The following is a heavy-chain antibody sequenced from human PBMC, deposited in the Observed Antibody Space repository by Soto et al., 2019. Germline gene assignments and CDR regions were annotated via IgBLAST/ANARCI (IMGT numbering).Heavy chain of an antibody. J-gene: IGHJ5*02. CDR1: GGSISSYY. CDR3: ARDQLGYCSSTSCYNGLDP. V-gene: IGHV4-59*01. CDR2: VHYSGST. Sequence: QVQLQESGPGLVKPSETLSLTCIVSGGSISSYYWSWIRQPPGKGLEWIGYVHYSGSTNYNPSLKSRATMSIYTSKNQFSLRLRSVTAADTAVYYCARDQLGYCSSTSCYNGLDPWGQGTLVTVSS. D-gene: IGHD2-2*02.